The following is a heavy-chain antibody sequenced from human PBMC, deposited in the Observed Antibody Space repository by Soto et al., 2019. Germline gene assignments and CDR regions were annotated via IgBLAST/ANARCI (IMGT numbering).Heavy chain of an antibody. V-gene: IGHV4-59*01. CDR2: IYNSGNT. CDR3: ATFIAARPS. J-gene: IGHJ5*02. D-gene: IGHD6-6*01. Sequence: SETLSLTCTVSGGSTSNYYWSWLRQPPGKGLEWIGYIYNSGNTTYNPSLESRVTMSVDTSKNHFSLKLASVTTADTAVYYCATFIAARPSWGQGTLVTVSS. CDR1: GGSTSNYY.